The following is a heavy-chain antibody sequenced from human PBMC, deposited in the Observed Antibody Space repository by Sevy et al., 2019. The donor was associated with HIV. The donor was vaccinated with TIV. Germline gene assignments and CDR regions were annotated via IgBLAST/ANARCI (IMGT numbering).Heavy chain of an antibody. D-gene: IGHD6-13*01. V-gene: IGHV3-30*18. CDR1: GFTFSSYG. CDR2: ISYDGSNK. J-gene: IGHJ6*02. Sequence: GGSLRLSCAASGFTFSSYGMHWVRQAPGKGLEWVAVISYDGSNKYYADSVKGRFTISRDNSKNTLYLQMNSLRAEETAVYYCAKDLIAAAGIDYYYGMDVWGQGTTVTVSS. CDR3: AKDLIAAAGIDYYYGMDV.